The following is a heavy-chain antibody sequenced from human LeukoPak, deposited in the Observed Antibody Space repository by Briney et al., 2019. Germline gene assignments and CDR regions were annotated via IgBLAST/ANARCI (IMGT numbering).Heavy chain of an antibody. J-gene: IGHJ4*02. Sequence: PGRSLRLSCAASGFTFSSYGMHWVRQAPGKGLEWVAVIWYDGSNKYYADSVKGRFTISRDNSKNTLYLQMNSLRAEDTAVYYRARALRSLYYFDYWGQGTLVTVSS. CDR1: GFTFSSYG. V-gene: IGHV3-33*01. D-gene: IGHD3-3*01. CDR3: ARALRSLYYFDY. CDR2: IWYDGSNK.